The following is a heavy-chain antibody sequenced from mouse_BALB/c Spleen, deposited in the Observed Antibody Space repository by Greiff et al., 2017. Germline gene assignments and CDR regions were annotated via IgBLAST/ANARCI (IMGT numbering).Heavy chain of an antibody. Sequence: QVQLQQSGPGLVQPSQSLSITCTVSGFSLTSYGVHWVRQSPGKGLEWLGVIWSGGSTDYNAAFISRLSISKDNSKSQVFFKMNSLQANDTAIYYCARNGYDYDGGEDAMDYWGQGTSVTVSS. CDR1: GFSLTSYG. V-gene: IGHV2-2*02. J-gene: IGHJ4*01. CDR2: IWSGGST. D-gene: IGHD2-4*01. CDR3: ARNGYDYDGGEDAMDY.